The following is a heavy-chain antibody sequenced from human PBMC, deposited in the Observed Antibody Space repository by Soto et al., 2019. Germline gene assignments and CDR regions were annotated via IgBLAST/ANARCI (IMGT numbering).Heavy chain of an antibody. CDR3: AHMIEGAFFDP. CDR1: GVSLSTSGMG. CDR2: VYWDDDK. Sequence: SGPTLVNPTQTLTLTCTSSGVSLSTSGMGVGWIRQPPGKALEWLAFVYWDDDKRYSPSLKSRLTITKDTSKNQVVLTITYIHPVDTATYYCAHMIEGAFFDPWGQGTLVTVSS. D-gene: IGHD2-21*01. V-gene: IGHV2-5*02. J-gene: IGHJ5*02.